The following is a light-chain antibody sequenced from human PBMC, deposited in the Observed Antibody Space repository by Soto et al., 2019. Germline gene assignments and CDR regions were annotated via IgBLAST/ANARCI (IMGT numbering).Light chain of an antibody. CDR1: QDISNY. CDR3: QQSYTAPLT. Sequence: DIQMTQSPSSLSASVGDRVTITCQASQDISNYLNWFQQKPGKAPKLLIHGASNLETGVPSRFSGSGSGTDFTLTISSLQPEDIATYYCQQSYTAPLTFGGGTKV. CDR2: GAS. V-gene: IGKV1-33*01. J-gene: IGKJ4*01.